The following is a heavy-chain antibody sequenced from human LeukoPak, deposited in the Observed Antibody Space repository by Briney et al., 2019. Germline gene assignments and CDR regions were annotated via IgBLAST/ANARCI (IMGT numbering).Heavy chain of an antibody. CDR3: AKTYYYDSSASGFDY. J-gene: IGHJ4*02. Sequence: PGGSLRLSCAASGFTFSSYWMHWVRQAPGKGLEWVSSISSSSNYIYYTDSVKGRFTISRDNAQNSLYLQMDSLRAEDTAVYYCAKTYYYDSSASGFDYWGQGTLVTVSS. V-gene: IGHV3-21*01. D-gene: IGHD3-22*01. CDR1: GFTFSSYW. CDR2: ISSSSNYI.